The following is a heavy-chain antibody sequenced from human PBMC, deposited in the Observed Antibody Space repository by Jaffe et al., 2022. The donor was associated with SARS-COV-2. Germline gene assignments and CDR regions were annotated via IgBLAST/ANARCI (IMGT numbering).Heavy chain of an antibody. Sequence: EVQLVESGGGLVQPGGSLRLSCAASGFNVSSDYMSWVRQAPGKGLEWVSVIYSGGSTSYGDSVKGRFTISRDNSKNTLYLQMNSLNIEDTAVYYCARDQGILTGFYGWGQGTLVTVSS. D-gene: IGHD3-9*01. CDR1: GFNVSSDY. CDR3: ARDQGILTGFYG. V-gene: IGHV3-66*02. CDR2: IYSGGST. J-gene: IGHJ4*02.